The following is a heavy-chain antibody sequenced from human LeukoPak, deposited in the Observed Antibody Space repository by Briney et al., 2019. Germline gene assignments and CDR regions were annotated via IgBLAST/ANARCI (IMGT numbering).Heavy chain of an antibody. V-gene: IGHV3-11*01. D-gene: IGHD6-25*01. J-gene: IGHJ6*03. CDR2: ISSSGSAI. CDR1: GFTFSDYY. CDR3: AAVQMQRSSWYDYYYTDV. Sequence: GGSLRLSCAASGFTFSDYYMTWIRQAPGKGLQWVSYISSSGSAIKYADSVKGRFSISRDNAKSSLYLQMNSLRAEDTAVYYCAAVQMQRSSWYDYYYTDVWGKGTTVTVSS.